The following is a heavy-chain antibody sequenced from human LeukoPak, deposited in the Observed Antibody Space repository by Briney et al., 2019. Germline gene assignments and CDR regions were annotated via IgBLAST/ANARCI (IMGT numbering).Heavy chain of an antibody. D-gene: IGHD5-24*01. CDR3: GGHRRATPFAY. CDR1: GYSFTSYW. CDR2: IYPGDSET. J-gene: IGHJ4*02. V-gene: IGHV5-51*01. Sequence: GESLKISCKGSGYSFTSYWIGWVRQMPGKGLEWMGIIYPGDSETRYSPSFQGQVTISVDKSISTAYLQWSSLKSSDTAIYYCGGHRRATPFAYWGKETRVTVSS.